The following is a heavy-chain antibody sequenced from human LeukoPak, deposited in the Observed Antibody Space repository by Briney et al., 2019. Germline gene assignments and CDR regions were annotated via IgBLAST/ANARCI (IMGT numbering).Heavy chain of an antibody. V-gene: IGHV4-38-2*01. D-gene: IGHD3-3*01. CDR1: GYSISSGYY. Sequence: PSETLSLTCAVSGYSISSGYYWGWIRQPPGKGLEWIGSIYHSGSTYYNPSLKSRVTISVDTSKNQFSLKLSSVTAADTAVDYCAGAGDFWSGNYADFGYRGQGTLVTVSS. CDR2: IYHSGST. J-gene: IGHJ4*02. CDR3: AGAGDFWSGNYADFGY.